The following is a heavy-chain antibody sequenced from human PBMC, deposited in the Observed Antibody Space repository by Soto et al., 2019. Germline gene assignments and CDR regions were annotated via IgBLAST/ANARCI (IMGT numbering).Heavy chain of an antibody. D-gene: IGHD3-22*01. V-gene: IGHV5-51*01. J-gene: IGHJ3*02. CDR2: MYPDDSDI. CDR3: ATAYVYDFENSNYYRDAFDI. Sequence: PGASLTISCQASGYRFSFYWIGWVRQMPWKGLDWMAIMYPDDSDIRYSPSFEAHVTISADKSTSTAFLQWSSLKASDTAMYYCATAYVYDFENSNYYRDAFDIWGQGTLVT. CDR1: GYRFSFYW.